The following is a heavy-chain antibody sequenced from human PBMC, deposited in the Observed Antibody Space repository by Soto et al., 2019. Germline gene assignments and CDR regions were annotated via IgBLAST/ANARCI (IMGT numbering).Heavy chain of an antibody. CDR3: AREGSQGITIFGVVIRYFDY. CDR2: IYTSGST. D-gene: IGHD3-3*01. Sequence: PSETLSLTCTVSGGSISSYYWSWIRQPAGKGLEWIGRIYTSGSTNYNPSLKSRVTMSVDTSKNQFSLKLSSVTAADTAVYYCAREGSQGITIFGVVIRYFDYWGQGTLVTVSS. V-gene: IGHV4-4*07. CDR1: GGSISSYY. J-gene: IGHJ4*02.